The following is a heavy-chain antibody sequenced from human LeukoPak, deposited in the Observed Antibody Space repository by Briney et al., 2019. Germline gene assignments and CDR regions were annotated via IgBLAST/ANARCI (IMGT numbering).Heavy chain of an antibody. CDR1: GYIFSEFV. CDR3: ARGHIFLTLNEGLDY. Sequence: RASAKVSCKASGYIFSEFVIHWVRQAPGQSLEWMGWINAANQNTKYSQKFQGRITISTDTSDETAFMELSGLTSEDTAVYFCARGHIFLTLNEGLDYWGQGSLVTASS. V-gene: IGHV1-3*01. J-gene: IGHJ4*02. D-gene: IGHD3-9*01. CDR2: INAANQNT.